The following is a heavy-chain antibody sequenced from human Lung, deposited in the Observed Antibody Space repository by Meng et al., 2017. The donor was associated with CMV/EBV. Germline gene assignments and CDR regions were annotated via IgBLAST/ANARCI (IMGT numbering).Heavy chain of an antibody. D-gene: IGHD2-15*01. V-gene: IGHV1-69*02. CDR2: IVPALGVT. CDR3: AGRREVVVAAYFSYYFDH. CDR1: TYNSYT. Sequence: TYNSYTITWVRQAPGQGPEWMGRIVPALGVTNYAQQSQDRVNIIADKSTSTSYMELRSLRSDDTAIYYCAGRREVVVAAYFSYYFDHWGRGALVTVSS. J-gene: IGHJ4*02.